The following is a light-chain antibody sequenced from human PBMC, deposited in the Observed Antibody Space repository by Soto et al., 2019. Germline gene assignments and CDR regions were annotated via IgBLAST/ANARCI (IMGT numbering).Light chain of an antibody. V-gene: IGLV1-40*01. CDR2: GNS. CDR1: NSNIGSGYD. CDR3: QSYANMMSPYNYV. Sequence: QSALTQPPSVSGAPGQRVTISCTGSNSNIGSGYDVHWYQQRPGGAPKLLIFGNSNRPSGVPDRFSGSKSDTSASLAITVLQAEDEADYYVQSYANMMSPYNYVSEPGTKVPV. J-gene: IGLJ1*01.